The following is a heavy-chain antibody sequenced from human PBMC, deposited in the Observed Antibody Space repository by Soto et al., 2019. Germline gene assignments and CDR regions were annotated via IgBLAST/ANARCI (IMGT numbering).Heavy chain of an antibody. CDR2: INLDGSEK. CDR1: GFTFRTYW. V-gene: IGHV3-7*05. CDR3: VRDGSTSWYSYDFYVMDV. Sequence: EVQLVESGGGLVQPGGSLRLSCAASGFTFRTYWLSWVRQVPGKGLEWVANINLDGSEKNYVDSVKGRFTISRDNARNSLYLQMSCLRAEDTALYYCVRDGSTSWYSYDFYVMDVWGQGTTVTVSS. D-gene: IGHD5-18*01. J-gene: IGHJ6*02.